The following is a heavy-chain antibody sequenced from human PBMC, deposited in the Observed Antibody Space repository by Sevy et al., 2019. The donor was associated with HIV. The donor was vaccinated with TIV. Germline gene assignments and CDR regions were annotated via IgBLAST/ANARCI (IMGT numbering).Heavy chain of an antibody. CDR3: ARGEGGYCSGGSCYSYSDY. Sequence: GGSPRLSCAASGFTFSSYSMNWVRQAPGKGLEWVSSISSSSSYIYYADSVKGRFTISRDNAKNSLYLQMNSLRAEDTAVYYCARGEGGYCSGGSCYSYSDYWGQGTLVTVSS. CDR1: GFTFSSYS. V-gene: IGHV3-21*01. J-gene: IGHJ4*02. D-gene: IGHD2-15*01. CDR2: ISSSSSYI.